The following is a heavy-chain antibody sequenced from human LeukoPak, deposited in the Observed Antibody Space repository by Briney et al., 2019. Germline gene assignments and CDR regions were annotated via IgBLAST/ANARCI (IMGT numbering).Heavy chain of an antibody. CDR2: IRKDGGAK. D-gene: IGHD3-22*01. CDR3: ASSHDSSGND. V-gene: IGHV3-7*01. J-gene: IGHJ4*02. Sequence: GGSLRLSCAASGFPFSTYWMAWVRQAPGKGLDWVANIRKDGGAKFYAASVKGRFIISRDNAKNSLYLQMNNLRDEDTAVYYCASSHDSSGNDWGPGTLVTV. CDR1: GFPFSTYW.